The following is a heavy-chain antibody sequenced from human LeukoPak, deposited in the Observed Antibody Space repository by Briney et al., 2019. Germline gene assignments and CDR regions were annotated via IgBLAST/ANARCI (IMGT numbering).Heavy chain of an antibody. CDR3: ARDLWNFYDDRGYNRDFDS. CDR2: IGTYGGDT. Sequence: APVKVSCKATSRISLVRQAPGQGLAWMGWIGTYGGDTYYAQKFQGRITVTTDTSTSTVYMELRNLRSDDTAVYYCARDLWNFYDDRGYNRDFDSWGQGTLVTVSS. J-gene: IGHJ5*01. CDR1: TSR. D-gene: IGHD3-22*01. V-gene: IGHV1-18*01.